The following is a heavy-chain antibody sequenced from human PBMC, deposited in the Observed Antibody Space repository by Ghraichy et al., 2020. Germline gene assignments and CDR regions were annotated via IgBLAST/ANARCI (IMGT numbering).Heavy chain of an antibody. CDR3: TTDFGRLWFGELLSDFDY. Sequence: GGSLRLSCAASGFTFSNAWMSWVRQAPGKGLEWVGRIKSKTDGGTTDYAAPVKGRFTISRDDSKNTLYLQMNSLKTEDTAVYYCTTDFGRLWFGELLSDFDYWGQGTLVTVSS. D-gene: IGHD3-10*01. V-gene: IGHV3-15*01. CDR1: GFTFSNAW. CDR2: IKSKTDGGTT. J-gene: IGHJ4*02.